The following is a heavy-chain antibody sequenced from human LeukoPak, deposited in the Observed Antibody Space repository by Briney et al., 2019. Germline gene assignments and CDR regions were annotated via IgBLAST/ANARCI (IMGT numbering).Heavy chain of an antibody. Sequence: SETLSLTCAVSGGSISSSNWWSWVRQPPGKGLEWIGEIYHSGSTNYNPSLKSRVTISVDKSKNQFSLKLSSVTAADTAVYYCARVSGAIAARLVDYWGQGTLVTVSS. J-gene: IGHJ4*02. CDR2: IYHSGST. V-gene: IGHV4-4*02. CDR1: GGSISSSNW. CDR3: ARVSGAIAARLVDY. D-gene: IGHD6-6*01.